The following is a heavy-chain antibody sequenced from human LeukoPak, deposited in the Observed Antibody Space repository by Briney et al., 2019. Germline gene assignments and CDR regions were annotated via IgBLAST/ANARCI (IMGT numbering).Heavy chain of an antibody. Sequence: GGSLRLSCAASGFTFSSYAMSWVRQAPGKGLEWVSAITGSGGSTYYADSVKGRFTISRDNSKNTLYLQMNSLRAEDTAVYYCARDFTTFGEPQGSWFDPWGQGTLATVSS. CDR3: ARDFTTFGEPQGSWFDP. V-gene: IGHV3-23*01. CDR2: ITGSGGST. D-gene: IGHD3-10*02. CDR1: GFTFSSYA. J-gene: IGHJ5*02.